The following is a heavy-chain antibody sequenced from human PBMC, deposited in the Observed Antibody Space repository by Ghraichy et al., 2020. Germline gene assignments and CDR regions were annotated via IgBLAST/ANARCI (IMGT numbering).Heavy chain of an antibody. D-gene: IGHD6-19*01. Sequence: GGSLRLSCAASGFSFSNYWMHWVRQPPGKGLVWAARINSDGSSKSYADSVKGRFTISRDNAENTLFLQMDSLRVEDSAVYYCARPFMAGYWGQGILVTVSS. J-gene: IGHJ4*02. CDR1: GFSFSNYW. V-gene: IGHV3-74*01. CDR2: INSDGSSK. CDR3: ARPFMAGY.